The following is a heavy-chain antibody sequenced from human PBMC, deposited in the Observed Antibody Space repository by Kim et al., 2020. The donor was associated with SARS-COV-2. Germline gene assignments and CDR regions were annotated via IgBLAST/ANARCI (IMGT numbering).Heavy chain of an antibody. CDR2: VYSSGST. V-gene: IGHV4-59*01. CDR3: TRDPSYSHGKFDS. D-gene: IGHD5-18*01. CDR1: GGSISNYY. J-gene: IGHJ4*02. Sequence: SETLSLTCTVSGGSISNYYWSWIRQPPGKGLEWIGYVYSSGSTSYNPSLNSRVTMSVDTSENQFSLKLTFVTAADTAVYYCTRDPSYSHGKFDSWGQGTLVTVSS.